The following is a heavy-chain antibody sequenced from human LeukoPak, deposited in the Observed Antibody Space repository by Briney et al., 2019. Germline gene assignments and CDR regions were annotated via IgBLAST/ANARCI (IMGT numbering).Heavy chain of an antibody. J-gene: IGHJ4*02. CDR2: INPNSGGT. V-gene: IGHV1-2*02. CDR1: GYTFTGYY. D-gene: IGHD2/OR15-2a*01. CDR3: ARDQTLYSDY. Sequence: GASVKVSCKASGYTFTGYYMHWVRQAPGQGLEWMGWINPNSGGTNYAQKFQGRVTITADKSTSTAYMELSSLRSEDTAVYYCARDQTLYSDYWGQGTLVTVSS.